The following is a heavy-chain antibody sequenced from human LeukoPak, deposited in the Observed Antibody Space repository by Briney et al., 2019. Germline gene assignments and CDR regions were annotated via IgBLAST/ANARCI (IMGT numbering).Heavy chain of an antibody. Sequence: SVKVSCKASGGTFSSYAISWVRQAPGQGLEWMGGIIPIFGTANYAQKFQGRVTITADESTSTAYMELSSLRSEDTAVYYCARGAPYYDFWSGYYTALKGVDYWGQGTLVTVSS. D-gene: IGHD3-3*01. CDR3: ARGAPYYDFWSGYYTALKGVDY. J-gene: IGHJ4*02. CDR1: GGTFSSYA. CDR2: IIPIFGTA. V-gene: IGHV1-69*01.